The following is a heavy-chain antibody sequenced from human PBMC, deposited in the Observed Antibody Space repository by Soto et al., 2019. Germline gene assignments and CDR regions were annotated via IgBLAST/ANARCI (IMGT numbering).Heavy chain of an antibody. CDR1: SGSISSSNW. CDR3: ARGLSDSWSQGSFDY. D-gene: IGHD6-13*01. Sequence: PSETLSLTCAVSSGSISSSNWWSWVRQPPGKGLEWIGEIYHSGSTNYNPSLKSRVTISVDKSKNQFSLKLSSVTAADTAVYYCARGLSDSWSQGSFDYWGLGTRVTVSS. V-gene: IGHV4-4*02. CDR2: IYHSGST. J-gene: IGHJ4*02.